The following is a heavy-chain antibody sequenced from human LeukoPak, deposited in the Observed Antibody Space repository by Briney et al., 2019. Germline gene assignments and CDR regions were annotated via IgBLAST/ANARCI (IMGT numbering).Heavy chain of an antibody. Sequence: GRSLRLSCAASGFTFSSYAMHWVRQAPGKGLEWVAVISYDGSNKYYADSAKGRFTISRDNSKNTLYLQMNSLRAEDTAVYYCARVRRIVGATTDPFDYWGQGTLVTVSS. CDR3: ARVRRIVGATTDPFDY. J-gene: IGHJ4*02. CDR2: ISYDGSNK. CDR1: GFTFSSYA. D-gene: IGHD1-26*01. V-gene: IGHV3-30-3*01.